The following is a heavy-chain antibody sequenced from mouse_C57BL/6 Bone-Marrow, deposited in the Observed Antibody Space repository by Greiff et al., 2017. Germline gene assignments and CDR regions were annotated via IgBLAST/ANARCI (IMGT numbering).Heavy chain of an antibody. CDR1: GFTFSSYA. J-gene: IGHJ1*03. D-gene: IGHD4-1*01. V-gene: IGHV5-9-1*02. CDR2: ISSGGDYI. CDR3: TRTGTWDWYCDV. Sequence: EVKLVESGEGLVKPGGSLKLSCAASGFTFSSYAMSWVRQTPEKRLEWVAYISSGGDYIYYADTVKGRFTISRDNARNTLYLQMSSLKSEDTAMYYCTRTGTWDWYCDVWGTGTTVTVSA.